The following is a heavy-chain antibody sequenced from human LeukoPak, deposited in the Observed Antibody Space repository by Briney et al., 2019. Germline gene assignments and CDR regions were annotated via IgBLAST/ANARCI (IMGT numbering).Heavy chain of an antibody. V-gene: IGHV4-34*01. Sequence: NPSETLSLTCTIYGGSFSADYWSWIRQPPGKGLEWVGEINHSGTTNYNPSLKSRVTISVDTSRNQFSLKLSSVTAADTAVYYCARGNRWNPTGYDYWGQGTLVTVSS. CDR3: ARGNRWNPTGYDY. CDR2: INHSGTT. CDR1: GGSFSADY. D-gene: IGHD1-14*01. J-gene: IGHJ4*02.